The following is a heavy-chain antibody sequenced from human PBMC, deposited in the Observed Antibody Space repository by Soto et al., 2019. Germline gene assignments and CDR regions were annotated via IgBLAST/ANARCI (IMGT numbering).Heavy chain of an antibody. Sequence: PSETLSLTCAVSGGSISSSSWWSWVRQPPGKGLEWIGEIYHSGSTNYNPSLKSRVTISVDKSKNQFSLKLSSVTAADTAVYYCARVGGVYCSGGSCYFDYWGQGTLVTVSS. CDR1: GGSISSSSW. CDR3: ARVGGVYCSGGSCYFDY. D-gene: IGHD2-15*01. V-gene: IGHV4-4*02. J-gene: IGHJ4*02. CDR2: IYHSGST.